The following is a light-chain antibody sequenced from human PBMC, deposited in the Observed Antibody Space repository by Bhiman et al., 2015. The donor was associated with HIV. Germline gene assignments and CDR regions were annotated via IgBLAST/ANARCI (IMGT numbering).Light chain of an antibody. CDR3: QVWDTTSDHLEV. CDR2: YDT. V-gene: IGLV3-21*04. CDR1: NIGSRS. Sequence: SYLLAQPPSVSVAPGQTARITCGGHNIGSRSVHWYQQKPGQAPVVVIYYDTDRPSVIPERFSGSKFENTATLTISRVEAGDEADYYCQVWDTTSDHLEVFGRGTKLTVL. J-gene: IGLJ2*01.